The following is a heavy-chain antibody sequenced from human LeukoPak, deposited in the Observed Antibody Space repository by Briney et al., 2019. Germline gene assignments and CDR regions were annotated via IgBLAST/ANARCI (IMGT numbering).Heavy chain of an antibody. D-gene: IGHD1-26*01. CDR1: GFTFGDYA. CDR2: IRSKAYGGTT. J-gene: IGHJ5*02. V-gene: IGHV3-49*03. Sequence: GGSLRLSCTASGFTFGDYAMSWFRQAPGKGLEWVGFIRSKAYGGTTEYAASVKGRFTISRDDSKSIAYLQMNSLKTEDTAVYYCTRDLPHDPDSGSKYNWFDPWGQGTLVTVSS. CDR3: TRDLPHDPDSGSKYNWFDP.